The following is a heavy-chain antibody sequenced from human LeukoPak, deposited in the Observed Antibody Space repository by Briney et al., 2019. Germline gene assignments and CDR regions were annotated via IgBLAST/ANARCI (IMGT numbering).Heavy chain of an antibody. D-gene: IGHD1-1*01. V-gene: IGHV1-69*13. J-gene: IGHJ4*02. CDR1: GGTFSSYT. Sequence: ASVKVSCKASGGTFSSYTISWVRQAPGQGLEWMGGIIPIFGTANYAQKFQGRVTITADESTSTAYMELSSLRSEDTAVYYCARVQTGTTSPTFDYWGQGTLVTVSS. CDR2: IIPIFGTA. CDR3: ARVQTGTTSPTFDY.